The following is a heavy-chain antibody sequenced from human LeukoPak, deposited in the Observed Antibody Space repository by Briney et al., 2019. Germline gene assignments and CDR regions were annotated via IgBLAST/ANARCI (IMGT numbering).Heavy chain of an antibody. CDR2: IRSKANNYAT. V-gene: IGHV3-73*01. CDR3: ARDSSSEGPLDY. Sequence: GGSLKLSCTASGFTFSASAVHWVRQASGKGLEWIGRIRSKANNYATAYTDPLKGRFTVSRDDSKNTAYLQMNSLKTEDSAVYFCARDSSSEGPLDYWGQGTLVTVSS. CDR1: GFTFSASA. J-gene: IGHJ4*02. D-gene: IGHD6-6*01.